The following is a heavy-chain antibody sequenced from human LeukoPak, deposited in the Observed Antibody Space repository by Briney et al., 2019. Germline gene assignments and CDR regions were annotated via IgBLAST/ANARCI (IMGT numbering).Heavy chain of an antibody. D-gene: IGHD1-7*01. Sequence: SETLSLTCTVSGGSISSHYWSWIRQPPGKGLEWIGYIYYSGSTNYNPSLKSRVTISVDTSKNQFSLKLSSVTAADTAVYYCARELDWNYVFDYWGQGTRVTVSS. CDR3: ARELDWNYVFDY. V-gene: IGHV4-59*11. J-gene: IGHJ4*02. CDR2: IYYSGST. CDR1: GGSISSHY.